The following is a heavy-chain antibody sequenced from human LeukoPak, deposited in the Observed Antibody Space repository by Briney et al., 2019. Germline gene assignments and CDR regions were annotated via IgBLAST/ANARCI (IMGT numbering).Heavy chain of an antibody. V-gene: IGHV3-23*01. D-gene: IGHD3-9*01. J-gene: IGHJ5*02. CDR1: GFTFSSYA. CDR3: AKRPPDYDILTGYYTA. Sequence: GGSLKLSCAASGFTFSSYAMSWVRQAPGKGLEWVSAISGSGGSTYYADSVKGRFTISRDNSKNTLYLQMNSLRAEDTAVYYCAKRPPDYDILTGYYTAWGQGTPVTVSS. CDR2: ISGSGGST.